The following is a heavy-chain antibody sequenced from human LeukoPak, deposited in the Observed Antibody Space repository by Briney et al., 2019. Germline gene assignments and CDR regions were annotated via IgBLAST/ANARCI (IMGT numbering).Heavy chain of an antibody. CDR1: GFIFSSYG. Sequence: GGSLRLSCAASGFIFSSYGMHWVRQAPGKGLEWVAFIRYDGSNKYYADSVRDRFTISRDDSKDTLYLQMNSLRGDDTAVYYCAKGSGYYTYNWFDPWGQGTLVTVSS. J-gene: IGHJ5*02. CDR3: AKGSGYYTYNWFDP. D-gene: IGHD3-3*01. V-gene: IGHV3-30*02. CDR2: IRYDGSNK.